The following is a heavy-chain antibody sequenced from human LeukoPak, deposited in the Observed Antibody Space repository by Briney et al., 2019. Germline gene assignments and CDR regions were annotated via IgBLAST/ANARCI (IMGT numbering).Heavy chain of an antibody. V-gene: IGHV5-51*01. D-gene: IGHD3-9*01. CDR2: IYPGDSDT. Sequence: GESLKISCKGSGYSFTSYWIGWVRQMPGKGLEWMGIIYPGDSDTRYSPSFQGQVTISADKSISTAYLQWSSLKASDTAMYYCARLGVLRYFDWLEGNWFDPWGQGTLVTVSS. CDR1: GYSFTSYW. CDR3: ARLGVLRYFDWLEGNWFDP. J-gene: IGHJ5*02.